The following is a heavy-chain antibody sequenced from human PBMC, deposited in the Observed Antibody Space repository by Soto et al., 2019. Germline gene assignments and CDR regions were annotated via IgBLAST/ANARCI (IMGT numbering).Heavy chain of an antibody. CDR1: GFTFSNYW. Sequence: AGGSLRLSCAASGFTFSNYWMSWVRQAPGKGLEWVANMKQDGSEKDYVGSVKGRFTISRDNAKNSLYLQMNSLTTEDTAVYYCARLITPRVLDSWGQGPLVTVSS. D-gene: IGHD1-20*01. J-gene: IGHJ4*02. CDR3: ARLITPRVLDS. V-gene: IGHV3-7*05. CDR2: MKQDGSEK.